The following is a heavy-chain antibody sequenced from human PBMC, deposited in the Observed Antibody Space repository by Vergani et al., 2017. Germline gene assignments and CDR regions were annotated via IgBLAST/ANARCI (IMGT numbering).Heavy chain of an antibody. CDR2: IYYDGSKK. CDR1: GFIFSRYG. Sequence: QVQLVESGGRVVQPGKSLRLSCVASGFIFSRYGMHWVRQAPGKGPEWVAFIYYDGSKKYYEDSVRGRFTISRDNSKNTLYLQMDRLRAEDTGVYYCARDYAETYPLLGFWGQGTRVTVSS. D-gene: IGHD4-17*01. J-gene: IGHJ4*02. CDR3: ARDYAETYPLLGF. V-gene: IGHV3-33*01.